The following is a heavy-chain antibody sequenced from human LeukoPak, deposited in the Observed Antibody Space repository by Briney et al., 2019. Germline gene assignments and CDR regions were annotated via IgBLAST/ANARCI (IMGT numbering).Heavy chain of an antibody. CDR3: ARDGGGGVVVVPAAELGFQH. CDR2: ISSSSSTI. Sequence: GGSLRLSCAASGFTFSSYSMNWVRQAPGKGLEWVSYISSSSSTIYYADSVKGRFTISRDNAKNSLYLQMNSLRAEDTAVYYCARDGGGGVVVVPAAELGFQHWGQGTLVTVSS. V-gene: IGHV3-48*01. CDR1: GFTFSSYS. D-gene: IGHD2-2*01. J-gene: IGHJ1*01.